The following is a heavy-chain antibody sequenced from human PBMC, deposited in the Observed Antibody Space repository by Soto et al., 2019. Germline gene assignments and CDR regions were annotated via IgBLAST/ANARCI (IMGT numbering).Heavy chain of an antibody. D-gene: IGHD3-10*01. CDR2: ISPSGTT. Sequence: SETLSLTCAVYGGSFSNNYWTWFRQPPGKGLEWIGEISPSGTTKYIPSLKSRGTISVDTSRKQFFLKVTSVSAADTAVYYCATSLWFGTQPEIWGPGTLVTVS. J-gene: IGHJ4*02. CDR3: ATSLWFGTQPEI. CDR1: GGSFSNNY. V-gene: IGHV4-34*01.